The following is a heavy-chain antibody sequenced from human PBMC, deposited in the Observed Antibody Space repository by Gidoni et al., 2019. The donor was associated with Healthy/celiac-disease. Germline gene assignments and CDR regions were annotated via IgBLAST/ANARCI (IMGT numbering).Heavy chain of an antibody. J-gene: IGHJ4*02. CDR2: INHSGST. D-gene: IGHD3-10*01. Sequence: QVQLQQWGAGLLKPSETLSLTCAVYGGSFSGYYWSWLRQPPGKGLEWIGEINHSGSTNYNPSLKSRVSISVDTSKNQFSLKLSSVTAADTAVYYCARAPVGRFGELLYSGYSISGRDRYFDYWGQGTLVTVSS. V-gene: IGHV4-34*01. CDR3: ARAPVGRFGELLYSGYSISGRDRYFDY. CDR1: GGSFSGYY.